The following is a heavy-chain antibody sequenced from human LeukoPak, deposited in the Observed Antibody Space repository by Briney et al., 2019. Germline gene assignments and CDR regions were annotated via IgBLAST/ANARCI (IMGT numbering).Heavy chain of an antibody. V-gene: IGHV3-7*03. CDR2: IKEDGSEY. Sequence: GGSLRLSCAASGFTFRTYWMSWVRQAPGKGLEWVANIKEDGSEYYFDDSFKGRYAISRDNAKNLLYLQMNGLRVEDTAIYYCARDRFGVVAEEWGQGTLVIVSS. J-gene: IGHJ4*02. D-gene: IGHD3-22*01. CDR1: GFTFRTYW. CDR3: ARDRFGVVAEE.